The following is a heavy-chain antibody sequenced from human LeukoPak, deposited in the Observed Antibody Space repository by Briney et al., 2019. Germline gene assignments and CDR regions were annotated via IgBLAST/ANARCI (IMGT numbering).Heavy chain of an antibody. J-gene: IGHJ4*02. D-gene: IGHD3-10*01. Sequence: GRSLRLSCAASGFNFMTYGMHWVRQAPGKGLEWVAFISYDGGKRFFGEPVKGRFTIARDNSENTVSLQMNTLKTEDTAVYYCAKGLRWFGDFYFNFFDYWGQGTLVTVSS. CDR1: GFNFMTYG. V-gene: IGHV3-30*18. CDR2: ISYDGGKR. CDR3: AKGLRWFGDFYFNFFDY.